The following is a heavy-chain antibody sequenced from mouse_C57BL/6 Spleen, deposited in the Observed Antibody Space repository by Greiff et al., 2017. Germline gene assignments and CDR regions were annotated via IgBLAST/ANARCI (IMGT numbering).Heavy chain of an antibody. D-gene: IGHD1-1*01. Sequence: VQLQQSGAELVRPGTSVKMSCKASGYTFTNYWIGWAKQRPGHGLEWIGDIYPGGGYTNYNEKFKGKATLTADKSSSTAYMQFSSLTSEDSAIYYCARLNSVDYYGSSDYAMDYWGQGTSVTVSS. V-gene: IGHV1-63*01. CDR1: GYTFTNYW. CDR2: IYPGGGYT. CDR3: ARLNSVDYYGSSDYAMDY. J-gene: IGHJ4*01.